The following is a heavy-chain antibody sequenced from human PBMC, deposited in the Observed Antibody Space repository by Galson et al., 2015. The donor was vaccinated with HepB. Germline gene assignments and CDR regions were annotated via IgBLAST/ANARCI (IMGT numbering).Heavy chain of an antibody. Sequence: SVKVSCKASGGTFSSYAISWVRQAPGQGLEWMGGIIPIFGTANYAQKFQGRVTITADESTSTAYMELSSLRSEDTAVYYCARAVGDPDRLGTREDYYYYYYMDVWGKGTTVTVSS. V-gene: IGHV1-69*13. CDR2: IIPIFGTA. CDR3: ARAVGDPDRLGTREDYYYYYYMDV. J-gene: IGHJ6*03. D-gene: IGHD7-27*01. CDR1: GGTFSSYA.